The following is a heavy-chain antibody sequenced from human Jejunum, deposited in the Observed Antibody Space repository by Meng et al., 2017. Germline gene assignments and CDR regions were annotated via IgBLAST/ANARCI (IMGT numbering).Heavy chain of an antibody. V-gene: IGHV1-18*01. CDR2: ISGLSGGT. D-gene: IGHD3-16*01. CDR1: GYPFTGDG. Sequence: QVQLVQSGGEVKKPGASVKVSCKASGYPFTGDGISWVRQAPGQGLEWMGWISGLSGGTKYSQKFQGRVTMTTDTSTSTAYVELRSLRSDDTAVYYCARGGGSTAYFDYWGQGTLVTVSS. CDR3: ARGGGSTAYFDY. J-gene: IGHJ4*02.